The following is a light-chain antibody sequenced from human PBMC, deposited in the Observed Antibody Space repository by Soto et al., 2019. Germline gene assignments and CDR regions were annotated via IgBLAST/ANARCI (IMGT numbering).Light chain of an antibody. Sequence: EIVLTQSPATLSLSPGDRATLSCRASQSVSSYLAWYQQKPGQAPRLLIYDASNRATGIPPRFSGSGSGTDFTLTISSLEPEDFAVYYCQQRSSWYTFGQGTKLEVK. CDR1: QSVSSY. V-gene: IGKV3-11*01. CDR3: QQRSSWYT. J-gene: IGKJ2*01. CDR2: DAS.